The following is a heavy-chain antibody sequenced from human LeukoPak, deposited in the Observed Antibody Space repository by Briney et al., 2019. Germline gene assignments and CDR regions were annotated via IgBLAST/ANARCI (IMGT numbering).Heavy chain of an antibody. CDR2: ISGSGGST. D-gene: IGHD1-26*01. Sequence: GGSLRLSCAASGFTFSSYGMSWVRQAPGKGLEWVSAISGSGGSTYYADSVKGRFTISRDNSKNTLYLQMNSLGAEDTAVYYCARVVGAREASDIWGQGTMVTVSS. CDR1: GFTFSSYG. J-gene: IGHJ3*02. CDR3: ARVVGAREASDI. V-gene: IGHV3-23*01.